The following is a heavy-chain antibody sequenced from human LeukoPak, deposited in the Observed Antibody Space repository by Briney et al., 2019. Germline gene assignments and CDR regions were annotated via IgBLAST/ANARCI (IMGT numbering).Heavy chain of an antibody. CDR2: ISAYNGNT. J-gene: IGHJ4*02. CDR1: GYTFTSHG. V-gene: IGHV1-18*01. CDR3: ARDSTMIVVVSNFDY. D-gene: IGHD3-22*01. Sequence: ASVKVSCKASGYTFTSHGISWVRQAPGQGLEWMGWISAYNGNTNYAQKLQGRVTMTTDTSTSTAYMELRSLRSDDTAVYYCARDSTMIVVVSNFDYWGQGTLVTVSS.